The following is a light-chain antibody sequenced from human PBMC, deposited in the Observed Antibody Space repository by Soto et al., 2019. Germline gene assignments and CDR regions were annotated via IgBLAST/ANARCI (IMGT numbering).Light chain of an antibody. CDR3: QQANSFRCT. Sequence: DIQMTQSPSSVSASVGDRVTITCRASQVISSCLAWYQQKPGKAPKLLIYAASTLQSGVPSRFSGSGSGTDFTLTISSLQPEDFATYYCQQANSFRCTFGQGAKLEIK. V-gene: IGKV1-12*02. CDR2: AAS. J-gene: IGKJ2*02. CDR1: QVISSC.